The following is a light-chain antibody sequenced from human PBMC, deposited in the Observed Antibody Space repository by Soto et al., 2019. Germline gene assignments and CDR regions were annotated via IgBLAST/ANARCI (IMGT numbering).Light chain of an antibody. J-gene: IGKJ1*01. CDR1: QSISTW. CDR2: KAS. Sequence: QMTQSPSALSASVGDRVNITCRASQSISTWLAWYQQKPGEAPKLLMYKASSLDSGVPSRFSGSGSGTEFTLTISSLQPDDFATYYCQQYNSYSTFGQGTKVDI. CDR3: QQYNSYST. V-gene: IGKV1-5*03.